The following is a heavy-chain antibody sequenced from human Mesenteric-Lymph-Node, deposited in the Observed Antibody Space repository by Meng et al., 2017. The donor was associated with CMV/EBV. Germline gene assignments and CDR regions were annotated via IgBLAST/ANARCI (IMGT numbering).Heavy chain of an antibody. CDR3: AREGDGVSFDY. V-gene: IGHV3-7*01. Sequence: GGSLRLSCAASVGFTFSNFWMNWVRQAPGKGLEWVANIKEDGSEKYYVDSVKGRFTISRDNAKNSLHLQMNSLRVEDTAVYYCAREGDGVSFDYWGQGALVTVSS. CDR1: VGFTFSNFW. D-gene: IGHD3-3*01. J-gene: IGHJ4*02. CDR2: IKEDGSEK.